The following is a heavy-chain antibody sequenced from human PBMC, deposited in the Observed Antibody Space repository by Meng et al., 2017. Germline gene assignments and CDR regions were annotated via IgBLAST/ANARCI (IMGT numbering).Heavy chain of an antibody. CDR3: ARRPGYSSGWYDY. V-gene: IGHV1-69*01. CDR2: IIPIFGTA. Sequence: VQMVRSGDEGKKLGSSVKVSCKASGGTFSSYAISWVRQAPGQGLEWMGGIIPIFGTANYAQKFQGRVTITADESTSTAYMELSSLRSEDTAVYYCARRPGYSSGWYDYWGQGTLVTVSS. CDR1: GGTFSSYA. J-gene: IGHJ4*02. D-gene: IGHD6-19*01.